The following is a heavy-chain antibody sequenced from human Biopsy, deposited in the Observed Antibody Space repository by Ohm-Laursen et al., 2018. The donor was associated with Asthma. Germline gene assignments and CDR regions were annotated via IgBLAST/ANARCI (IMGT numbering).Heavy chain of an antibody. CDR1: GGTFNTYV. V-gene: IGHV1-69*13. D-gene: IGHD2-2*01. CDR2: INSVFGTT. CDR3: ARKAGSCISRTCYSLDF. J-gene: IGHJ4*02. Sequence: SVTVSCKSLGGTFNTYVIGWVRHAPGQGLEWMGGINSVFGTTTYPQKFQDRVTITADDSTSTVYMELSSLRSEDTAVYYCARKAGSCISRTCYSLDFWGQGTLVTVSS.